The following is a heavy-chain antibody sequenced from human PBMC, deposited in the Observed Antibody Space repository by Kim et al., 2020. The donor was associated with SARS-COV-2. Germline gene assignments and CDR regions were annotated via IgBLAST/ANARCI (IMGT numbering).Heavy chain of an antibody. Sequence: GRSLRLSCAASGFTFSSYAMSWVRQAPGKGLEWVSAISGSGGSTYYADSVKGRFTISRDNSKNTLYLQMNSLRAEDTAVYYCAKRGGASYYYYYMDVWGKGTTVTVSS. D-gene: IGHD3-16*01. V-gene: IGHV3-23*01. CDR2: ISGSGGST. CDR1: GFTFSSYA. CDR3: AKRGGASYYYYYMDV. J-gene: IGHJ6*03.